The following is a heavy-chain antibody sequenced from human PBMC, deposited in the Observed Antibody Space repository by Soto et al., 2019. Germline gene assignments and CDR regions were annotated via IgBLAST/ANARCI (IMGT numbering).Heavy chain of an antibody. CDR1: GGTFSSYT. CDR2: IITILGIA. V-gene: IGHV1-69*02. J-gene: IGHJ3*02. CDR3: ASILSSGYIDAFDI. D-gene: IGHD3-22*01. Sequence: QVQLVQSGAEVKKPGSSVKVSCKASGGTFSSYTISWVRQAPGQGLEWMGRIITILGIANYAQKFQGRVTITADKSTSTAYMKLSSLRSEDTAVYYCASILSSGYIDAFDICGQGTMVTVS.